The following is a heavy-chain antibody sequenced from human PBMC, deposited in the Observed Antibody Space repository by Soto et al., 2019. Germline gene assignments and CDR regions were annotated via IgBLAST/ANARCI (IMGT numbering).Heavy chain of an antibody. CDR1: GFTFSTYA. V-gene: IGHV3-23*01. D-gene: IGHD1-7*01. J-gene: IGHJ4*02. Sequence: GSLLRTCSASGFTFSTYALSWVRQAPGKGLEWVSAISANGQGIYYADSVRGRFTISRDNSKNTIFLHMDSLRAEDTAVYYCAKDRNYPRDQFHYWGQGTLVTVYS. CDR2: ISANGQGI. CDR3: AKDRNYPRDQFHY.